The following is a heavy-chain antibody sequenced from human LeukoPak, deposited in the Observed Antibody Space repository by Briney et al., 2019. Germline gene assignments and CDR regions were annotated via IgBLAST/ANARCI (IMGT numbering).Heavy chain of an antibody. CDR3: ARLEYNWNDGGYTDDY. D-gene: IGHD1-1*01. CDR1: GYTFTGYY. J-gene: IGHJ4*02. V-gene: IGHV1-2*02. CDR2: INPNSGGT. Sequence: ASVKVSCKASGYTFTGYYMHWVRQAPGQGLEWMGWINPNSGGTNYAQKFQGRVTMTRDTSISTAYMELSRLRSDDTAVYYCARLEYNWNDGGYTDDYWGQGTLVTVSS.